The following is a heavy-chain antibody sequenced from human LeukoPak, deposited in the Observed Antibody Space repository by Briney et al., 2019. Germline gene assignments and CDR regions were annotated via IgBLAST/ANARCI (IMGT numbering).Heavy chain of an antibody. V-gene: IGHV3-9*01. CDR2: ISWNSGSI. CDR1: GFTFDDYA. D-gene: IGHD3-22*01. Sequence: GRSLRLSCAASGFTFDDYAMHWVRQAPGKGLEWVSGISWNSGSIGYADSVKGRFTISRDNAKNSLYLQMNSLRAEDTALYYCAKDTGGYYYDSSVSDWGQGTLVTVSS. CDR3: AKDTGGYYYDSSVSD. J-gene: IGHJ4*02.